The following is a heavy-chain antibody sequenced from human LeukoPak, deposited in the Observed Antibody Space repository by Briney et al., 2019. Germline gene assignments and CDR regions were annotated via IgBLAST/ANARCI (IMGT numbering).Heavy chain of an antibody. J-gene: IGHJ3*02. D-gene: IGHD3-10*01. CDR1: GGSITSDY. V-gene: IGHV4-4*07. Sequence: SETLSLTCTVSGGSITSDYWTWIRQPAGKGLEWIGRIYTSGSTNYNPSLKSRVSMSVDTSKNQFSLKLSSVTAADTAVYYCARHLGGSGSHDAFDIWGQGTMVTVSS. CDR2: IYTSGST. CDR3: ARHLGGSGSHDAFDI.